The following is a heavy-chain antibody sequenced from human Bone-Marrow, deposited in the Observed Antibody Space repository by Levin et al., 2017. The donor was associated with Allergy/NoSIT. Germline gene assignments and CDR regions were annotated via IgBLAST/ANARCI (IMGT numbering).Heavy chain of an antibody. CDR2: MSFDGSNE. V-gene: IGHV3-30-3*01. J-gene: IGHJ4*02. CDR3: ARRMLFANGVPFDW. CDR1: GFTFSDYA. Sequence: GGSLRLSCAASGFTFSDYAMHWVRQAPGKGLEWVAVMSFDGSNEYYADSVKGRFTILRDNSEKMLFLQMNSLRTEDTALYYCARRMLFANGVPFDWWGQGTLVTVSS. D-gene: IGHD2-8*01.